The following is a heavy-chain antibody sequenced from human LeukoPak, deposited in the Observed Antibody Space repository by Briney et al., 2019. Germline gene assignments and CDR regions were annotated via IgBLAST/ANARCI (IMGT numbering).Heavy chain of an antibody. CDR2: MNHYSGDR. CDR1: GYTFTTYH. J-gene: IGHJ4*02. CDR3: ARTTSLTASGYDY. Sequence: ASVKVSCKTSGYTFTTYHINWVRQATGQGLEWLGWMNHYSGDRGYAQKFQGRLSITSDTSMSTAYMELSSLGSDDTAVYFCARTTSLTASGYDYWGQGTLVTVSS. D-gene: IGHD4-17*01. V-gene: IGHV1-8*03.